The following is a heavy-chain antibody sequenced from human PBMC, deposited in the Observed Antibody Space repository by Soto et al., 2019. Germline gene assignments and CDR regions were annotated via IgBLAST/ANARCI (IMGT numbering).Heavy chain of an antibody. D-gene: IGHD3-9*01. V-gene: IGHV1-69*13. CDR1: GGTLSSYA. Sequence: SVKVSCKASGGTLSSYAISWVRQAPGQGLEWMGGIIPIFGTANYAQKFQGRVTITADESTSTAYMELSSLRSEDTAVYYCARDQDILTGPGAFDIWGQGTMVTVSS. CDR2: IIPIFGTA. J-gene: IGHJ3*02. CDR3: ARDQDILTGPGAFDI.